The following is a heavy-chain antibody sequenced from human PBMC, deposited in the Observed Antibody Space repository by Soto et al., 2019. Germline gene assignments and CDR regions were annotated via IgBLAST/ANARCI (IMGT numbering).Heavy chain of an antibody. Sequence: GGSLRLSCAASGFTFSSYAVSWVRQAPGKGLEWVSAISGSGGSTYYADSVKGRFTISRDNSKNTLYLQMNSLRAEDTAVYYCAKDRIAEAVGTESGMDVCGQGPTVPVYS. V-gene: IGHV3-23*01. D-gene: IGHD6-13*01. J-gene: IGHJ6*02. CDR2: ISGSGGST. CDR1: GFTFSSYA. CDR3: AKDRIAEAVGTESGMDV.